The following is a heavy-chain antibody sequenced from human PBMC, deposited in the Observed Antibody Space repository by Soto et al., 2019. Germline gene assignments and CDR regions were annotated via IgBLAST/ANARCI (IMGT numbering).Heavy chain of an antibody. CDR2: IIPILGIA. V-gene: IGHV1-69*02. D-gene: IGHD6-13*01. Sequence: QVQLVQSGAAVKKPGSSVKVSCKASGGTFSSYTISWVRQAPGQGLEWMGRIIPILGIANYVQKFQGRVTITADKSTSTAYMELSSLRSEDTAVYYCARLLVLDYYYGMDVWGQGTTVTVSS. CDR3: ARLLVLDYYYGMDV. J-gene: IGHJ6*02. CDR1: GGTFSSYT.